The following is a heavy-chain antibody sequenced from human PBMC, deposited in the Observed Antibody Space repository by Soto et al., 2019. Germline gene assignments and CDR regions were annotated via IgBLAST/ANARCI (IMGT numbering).Heavy chain of an antibody. CDR2: IDPSDSYT. CDR3: ARAYYDFWSGYYGPGDYYYYYGRDV. Sequence: WESLKISCKGSGYSFTSYWISWVRQMPGKGLEWMGRIDPSDSYTNYSPSFQGHVTISADKSISTAYLQWSSLKASDTAMYYCARAYYDFWSGYYGPGDYYYYYGRDVWGKGTTVTVSS. J-gene: IGHJ6*04. V-gene: IGHV5-10-1*01. CDR1: GYSFTSYW. D-gene: IGHD3-3*01.